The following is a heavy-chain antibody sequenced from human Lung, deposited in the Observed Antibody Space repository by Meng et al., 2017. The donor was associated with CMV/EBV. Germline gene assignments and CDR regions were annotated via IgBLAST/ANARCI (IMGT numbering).Heavy chain of an antibody. CDR2: TSSDGSRK. Sequence: GESXKISCAASGFTFRTYVMHWVRQAPGKGLEWVAVTSSDGSRKYYADFVKGRFTISRDNSKNTLYLQLNSLRTEDTAVYYCARDQKEEGDNWFDPWGQGTXVTVSS. CDR3: ARDQKEEGDNWFDP. CDR1: GFTFRTYV. V-gene: IGHV3-30*04. J-gene: IGHJ5*02.